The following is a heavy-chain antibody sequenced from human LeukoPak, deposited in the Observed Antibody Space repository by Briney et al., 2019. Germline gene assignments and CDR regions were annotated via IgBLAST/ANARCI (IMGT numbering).Heavy chain of an antibody. Sequence: ASVKVSCKASGYTFTGYYMHWVRQAPGQGLEWMGWINPNSGGTNYAQKFQGRVTMTRDTSISTAYVELSRLRSDDTAVYYCAREGIVVVPAAMLTRNRGAFDIWGQGTMVTVSS. CDR1: GYTFTGYY. D-gene: IGHD2-2*01. V-gene: IGHV1-2*02. CDR2: INPNSGGT. J-gene: IGHJ3*02. CDR3: AREGIVVVPAAMLTRNRGAFDI.